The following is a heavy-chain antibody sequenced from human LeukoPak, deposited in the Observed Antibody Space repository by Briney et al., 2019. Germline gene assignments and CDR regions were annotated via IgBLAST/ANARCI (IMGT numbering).Heavy chain of an antibody. Sequence: PGGSLRLSCAASGFTFSSYSMNWVRQAPGKGLEWVSSISSSSSYIYYADSVKGRFTISRDNAKNSLYLQMNSLRAEDTAVYYCAKDGIYYYDSSGYPDYWGQGTLVTVSS. CDR3: AKDGIYYYDSSGYPDY. V-gene: IGHV3-21*04. CDR2: ISSSSSYI. J-gene: IGHJ4*02. D-gene: IGHD3-22*01. CDR1: GFTFSSYS.